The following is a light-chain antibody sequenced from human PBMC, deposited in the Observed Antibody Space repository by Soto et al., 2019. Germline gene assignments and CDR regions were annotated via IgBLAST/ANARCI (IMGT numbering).Light chain of an antibody. CDR1: RSDVGGYNY. CDR3: ISYTSSSTWV. CDR2: DVS. Sequence: QLVLTQPASVSGSPGQSVTISCTGTRSDVGGYNYVSWYQQHPGKAPKLMIYDVSNRPSGVSNRFFGSKSGNTASLTVSGIQAEDEADYYCISYTSSSTWVFGGGTKVTVL. J-gene: IGLJ3*02. V-gene: IGLV2-14*01.